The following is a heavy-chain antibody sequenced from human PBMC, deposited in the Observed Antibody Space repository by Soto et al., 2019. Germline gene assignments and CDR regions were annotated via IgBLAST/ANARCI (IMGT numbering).Heavy chain of an antibody. Sequence: GGSLRLSCAASGFTFSNAWMSWVRQAPGKGLEWVGRIKSKTDGGTTDYAAPVKGRFTISRDDSKNTLYLQMNSLKTEDTAVYYCTTRVPLTNIYYYYMDVWGKGTTVTVSS. D-gene: IGHD1-1*01. CDR3: TTRVPLTNIYYYYMDV. J-gene: IGHJ6*03. CDR1: GFTFSNAW. CDR2: IKSKTDGGTT. V-gene: IGHV3-15*01.